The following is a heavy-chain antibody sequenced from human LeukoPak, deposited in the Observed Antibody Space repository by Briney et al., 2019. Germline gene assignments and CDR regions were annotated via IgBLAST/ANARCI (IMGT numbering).Heavy chain of an antibody. V-gene: IGHV1-8*01. CDR1: GYTFTSYD. Sequence: ASVKVSCKASGYTFTSYDINWVRQATGQGLEWMGWMNPNSGNTGYAQKFQGRVTMTRNTSISTAYMELSRLRSEDTAVYYCARGQGGWTNFDYWGQGTLVTVSS. CDR2: MNPNSGNT. D-gene: IGHD6-19*01. CDR3: ARGQGGWTNFDY. J-gene: IGHJ4*02.